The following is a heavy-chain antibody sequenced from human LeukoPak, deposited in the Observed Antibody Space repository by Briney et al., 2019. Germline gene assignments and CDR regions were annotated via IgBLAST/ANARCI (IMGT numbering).Heavy chain of an antibody. CDR1: GCSMSSYY. J-gene: IGHJ4*02. CDR3: ARHKYYYGSGSYYPMYYFDY. D-gene: IGHD3-10*01. CDR2: IYTSGST. Sequence: SETLSLTRTVSGCSMSSYYWSWIRQPPGKGLEWIGYIYTSGSTNYNPSLKSRVTISVDTSKNQFSLKLSSVTAADTAVYYCARHKYYYGSGSYYPMYYFDYWGQGTLVTVSS. V-gene: IGHV4-4*09.